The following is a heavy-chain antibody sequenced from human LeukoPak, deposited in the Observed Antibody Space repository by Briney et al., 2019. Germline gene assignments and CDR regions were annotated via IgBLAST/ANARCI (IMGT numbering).Heavy chain of an antibody. D-gene: IGHD2-15*01. CDR3: AKDPGGGEFAFDY. CDR1: GFTFSSYG. Sequence: GGSLRLSCAASGFTFSSYGMHWVRQAPGKGLEWVAFIRYDGSNKYYADSVKGRFTISRDNSRNTLYLQMNSLRAEDTAVYYCAKDPGGGEFAFDYWGQGTLVTVSS. V-gene: IGHV3-30*02. CDR2: IRYDGSNK. J-gene: IGHJ4*02.